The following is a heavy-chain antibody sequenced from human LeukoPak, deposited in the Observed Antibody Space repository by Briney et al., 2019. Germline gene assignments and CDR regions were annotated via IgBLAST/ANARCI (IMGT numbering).Heavy chain of an antibody. CDR3: ARDSLIVVVPAAMPVGYYYGMDV. CDR2: INPNSGGT. V-gene: IGHV1/OR15-1*02. CDR1: GYIFTDYY. Sequence: ASVKVSCKASGYIFTDYYMHWVRQAPGQELGWMGRINPNSGGTNYAQKFQGRVTMTRDTSISTAYTELSSLRSEDTAVYYCARDSLIVVVPAAMPVGYYYGMDVWGQGTTVTVSS. D-gene: IGHD2-2*01. J-gene: IGHJ6*02.